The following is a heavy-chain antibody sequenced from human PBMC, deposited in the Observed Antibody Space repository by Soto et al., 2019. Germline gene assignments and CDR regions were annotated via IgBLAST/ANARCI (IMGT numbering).Heavy chain of an antibody. J-gene: IGHJ6*02. D-gene: IGHD2-21*02. CDR2: VIRIFGTA. V-gene: IGHV1-69*12. CDR1: GGTFSSYA. Sequence: QVQLVQSGAEVKKPGSSVKVSCKACGGTFSSYAISWVRQAPGQGREWMGGVIRIFGTANYAQKFQGRVTITADETTSTAYMERSSLRSEDTAVYYCARDLCGGDCSYYYYCGMDVWGQGTTVTVSS. CDR3: ARDLCGGDCSYYYYCGMDV.